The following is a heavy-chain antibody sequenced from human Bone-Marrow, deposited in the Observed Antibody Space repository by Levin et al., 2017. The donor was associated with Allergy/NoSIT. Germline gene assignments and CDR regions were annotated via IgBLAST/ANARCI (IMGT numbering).Heavy chain of an antibody. V-gene: IGHV4-31*03. CDR3: AREDGYVFDY. CDR2: ISYRGST. Sequence: SQTLSLTCPVSGGSITSGGYHWSWIRQHPGKDLEWIGYISYRGSTYYNPSLKSRVTLSIDTSKTQFSLKLNSLTAADTAVYFCAREDGYVFDYWGQGTLVTVSS. D-gene: IGHD5-24*01. J-gene: IGHJ4*02. CDR1: GGSITSGGYH.